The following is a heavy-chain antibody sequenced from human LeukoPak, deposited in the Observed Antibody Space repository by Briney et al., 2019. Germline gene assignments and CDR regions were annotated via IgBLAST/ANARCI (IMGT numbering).Heavy chain of an antibody. CDR2: ISVYNGNT. Sequence: GASVKVSCKXSGYTFTAYGISWVRQPPGQGLEWMGWISVYNGNTNYTPKLQGRVTMTTDTSTSTAYMELRSLRSDDTAVYYCARHRLTYYSGSGSDFWGQGTLVTVSS. CDR1: GYTFTAYG. J-gene: IGHJ4*02. CDR3: ARHRLTYYSGSGSDF. V-gene: IGHV1-18*01. D-gene: IGHD3-10*01.